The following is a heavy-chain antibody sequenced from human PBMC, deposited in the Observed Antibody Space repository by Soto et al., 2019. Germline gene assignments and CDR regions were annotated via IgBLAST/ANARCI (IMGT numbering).Heavy chain of an antibody. D-gene: IGHD3-22*01. J-gene: IGHJ4*02. CDR1: GYSFTSYW. V-gene: IGHV5-51*01. Sequence: GESLKISCKGSGYSFTSYWIGWVRQMPGKGLEWMGIIYPGDSDTSYSRSFQGQVTISADNSISTAYLQWSSLKASDTAMYYCARPLYDSSGYYYFDYWGQGTLVTVSS. CDR2: IYPGDSDT. CDR3: ARPLYDSSGYYYFDY.